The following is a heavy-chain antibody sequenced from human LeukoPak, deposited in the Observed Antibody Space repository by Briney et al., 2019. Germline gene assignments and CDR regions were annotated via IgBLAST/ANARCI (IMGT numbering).Heavy chain of an antibody. D-gene: IGHD1-26*01. CDR2: TYYRSKWYN. Sequence: SQTLSLTCAISGDSVSSNSAAWNWIRQSPSSGLEWLGRTYYRSKWYNDYAVSVKSRITINPDTSKNQFSLKLNSVTAADTAVYYCAAGVHSGSFHFDYWGQGTLVTVSS. V-gene: IGHV6-1*01. CDR3: AAGVHSGSFHFDY. J-gene: IGHJ4*02. CDR1: GDSVSSNSAA.